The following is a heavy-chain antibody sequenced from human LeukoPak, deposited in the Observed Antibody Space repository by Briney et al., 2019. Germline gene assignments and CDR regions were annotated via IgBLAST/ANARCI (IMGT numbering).Heavy chain of an antibody. Sequence: TGGSLRLSCAASGFTVSSYAMHWVRQAPGKGLEWVAVISYDGSNKYYADSVKGRFTISRDNSKNTLYLQMNSLRAEDTAVYYCARAPRDRDGYIWADFFDYWGQGTLVTVSS. CDR3: ARAPRDRDGYIWADFFDY. D-gene: IGHD5-24*01. J-gene: IGHJ4*02. V-gene: IGHV3-30*04. CDR1: GFTVSSYA. CDR2: ISYDGSNK.